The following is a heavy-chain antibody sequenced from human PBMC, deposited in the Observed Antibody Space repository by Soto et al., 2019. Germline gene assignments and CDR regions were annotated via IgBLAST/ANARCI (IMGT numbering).Heavy chain of an antibody. V-gene: IGHV4-59*01. CDR3: ARASYCGANCYYYFDY. Sequence: LSLTCTVSGGSISSYYWSWIRQPPGKGLEWIGYVHYSGSTSYNPSHKSRVTISADTSKNQLSLKLSSVTTADTAVYFCARASYCGANCYYYFDYWGQGILVTVSS. D-gene: IGHD2-21*01. CDR2: VHYSGST. J-gene: IGHJ4*02. CDR1: GGSISSYY.